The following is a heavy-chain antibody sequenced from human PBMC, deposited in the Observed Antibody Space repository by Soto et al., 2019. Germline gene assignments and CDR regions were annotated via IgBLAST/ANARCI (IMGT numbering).Heavy chain of an antibody. V-gene: IGHV3-21*01. CDR2: ISSSSSYI. D-gene: IGHD3-22*01. Sequence: VVLMRVCWPAAGGPCSDFARSWVRPAKWKGLEWVSSISSSSSYIYYANSMTGRFTISRDNAKNTLYLQLSSLRVEDTAVYYCARSLESYSSGYYGPTERSSPFYWGPRTPVPVSS. J-gene: IGHJ4*02. CDR3: ARSLESYSSGYYGPTERSSPFY. CDR1: GGPCSDFA.